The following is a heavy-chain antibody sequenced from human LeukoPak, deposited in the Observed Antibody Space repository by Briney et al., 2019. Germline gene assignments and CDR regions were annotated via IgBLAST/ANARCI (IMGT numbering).Heavy chain of an antibody. CDR1: GFTFDDYA. D-gene: IGHD3-3*01. J-gene: IGHJ3*02. CDR3: ARGEGFWSGYWAFDI. V-gene: IGHV3-23*01. CDR2: ISGNGGTT. Sequence: GGSLRLSCAASGFTFDDYAMHWVRQAPGKGLEWVSAISGNGGTTYYADSVQGRFTISRDNPKNTLYLQMNSLRAEDTAVYYCARGEGFWSGYWAFDIWGQGTMVTVSS.